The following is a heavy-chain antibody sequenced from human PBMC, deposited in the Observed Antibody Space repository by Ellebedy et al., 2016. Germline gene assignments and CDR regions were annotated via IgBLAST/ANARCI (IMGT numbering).Heavy chain of an antibody. Sequence: GESLKISCAASGFSFSRYWMKWVRQAPGKGLESLANIKEDGSEKYHVDSVKGRFTISRDNAKNSLYLQMNSLRVEDTAVYYCARGSGDYVGDYWGQGTLVTVSS. D-gene: IGHD1-26*01. CDR2: IKEDGSEK. V-gene: IGHV3-7*02. CDR3: ARGSGDYVGDY. J-gene: IGHJ4*02. CDR1: GFSFSRYW.